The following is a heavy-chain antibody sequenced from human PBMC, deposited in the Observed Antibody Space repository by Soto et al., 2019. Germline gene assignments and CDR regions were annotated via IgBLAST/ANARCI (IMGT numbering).Heavy chain of an antibody. CDR2: ISYSGTT. D-gene: IGHD1-1*01. J-gene: IGHJ5*02. V-gene: IGHV4-30-4*01. CDR1: GASISSGPYY. Sequence: QVQLQESGPGLVKPSQTLSLTCTVSGASISSGPYYWSWIRQPPGKGLEWIGYISYSGTTYYNPSLKSRVTISVDTSKNQFSLKLSSVSAADTAVYSCARFRLEHLQPRSNWFAPWGQGTLVTVSS. CDR3: ARFRLEHLQPRSNWFAP.